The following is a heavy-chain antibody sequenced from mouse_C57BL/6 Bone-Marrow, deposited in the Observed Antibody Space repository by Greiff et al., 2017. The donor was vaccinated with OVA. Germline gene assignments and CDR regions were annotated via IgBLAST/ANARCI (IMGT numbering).Heavy chain of an antibody. CDR3: ASRAYGNYFDY. D-gene: IGHD6-5*01. J-gene: IGHJ2*01. V-gene: IGHV1-81*01. CDR2: IYPRSGNT. Sequence: QVHVKQSGAELARPGASVKLSCKASGYTFTSYGISWVKQRTGQGLEWIGEIYPRSGNTYYNEKFKGKATLTADKSSSTAYMELRSLTSEDSAVYFCASRAYGNYFDYWGQGTTLTVSS. CDR1: GYTFTSYG.